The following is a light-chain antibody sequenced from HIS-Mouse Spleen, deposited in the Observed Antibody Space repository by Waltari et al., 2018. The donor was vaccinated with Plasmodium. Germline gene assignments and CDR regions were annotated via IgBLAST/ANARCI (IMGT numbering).Light chain of an antibody. V-gene: IGKV1-39*01. Sequence: DIQMTQSPSSLSASVGDRVTITCRASQSISSYLNWYQQKPGKAPKLLIYAASSLQSGVPSRFSGNGSGTDFTLTISSLQPEDFATYYCQQSYSTPQLTFGGGTKVEIK. CDR3: QQSYSTPQLT. CDR2: AAS. J-gene: IGKJ4*01. CDR1: QSISSY.